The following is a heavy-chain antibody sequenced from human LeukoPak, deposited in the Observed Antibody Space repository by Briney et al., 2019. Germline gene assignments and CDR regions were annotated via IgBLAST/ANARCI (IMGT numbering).Heavy chain of an antibody. J-gene: IGHJ2*01. CDR2: INASNGDT. CDR1: GYTFTDYY. Sequence: ASVKVSCKASGYTFTDYYMHWVRQAPGQGLEYVGWINASNGDTNSGQKFQGRVTMTRDTSISTAYMELSRLRSDDTAVYYCARELYSSSSRYFDLWGRGTLVTVSS. V-gene: IGHV1-2*02. D-gene: IGHD6-13*01. CDR3: ARELYSSSSRYFDL.